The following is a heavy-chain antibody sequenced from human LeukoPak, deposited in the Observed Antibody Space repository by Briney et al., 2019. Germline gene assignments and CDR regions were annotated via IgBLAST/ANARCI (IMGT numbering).Heavy chain of an antibody. D-gene: IGHD3-22*01. Sequence: PSETLSLTCTVSGYSISSGYYWGWIRQPPGKGLEWIGSIYHSGSTYYNPSLKSRVTISVDTSKNQFSLKLSSVTAADTAVYYCERMTAYDSSGYYRRYFDYWGQGTLVTVSS. CDR3: ERMTAYDSSGYYRRYFDY. CDR1: GYSISSGYY. V-gene: IGHV4-38-2*02. J-gene: IGHJ4*02. CDR2: IYHSGST.